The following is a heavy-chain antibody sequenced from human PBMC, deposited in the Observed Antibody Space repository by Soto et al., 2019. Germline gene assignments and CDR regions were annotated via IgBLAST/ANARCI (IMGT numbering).Heavy chain of an antibody. V-gene: IGHV3-23*01. CDR2: ISGSGGST. CDR1: GFTFSSYA. CDR3: AKDGYCSGGSFYSLGDAIDI. D-gene: IGHD2-15*01. J-gene: IGHJ3*02. Sequence: EVQLLESGGGLVQPGGSLRLSCAASGFTFSSYAMSWVRQAPGKGLEWVSAISGSGGSTYYADSVKGRFTISRDNSKNPLDLQMNSLRAEDTAVYYCAKDGYCSGGSFYSLGDAIDIWGQGTIVTVSS.